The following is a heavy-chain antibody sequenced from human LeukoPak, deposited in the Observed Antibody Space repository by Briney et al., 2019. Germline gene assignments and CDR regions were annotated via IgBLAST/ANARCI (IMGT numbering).Heavy chain of an antibody. CDR1: GFSFSDYY. J-gene: IGHJ3*02. D-gene: IGHD1-26*01. Sequence: GGSLRLSCAASGFSFSDYYVSWIRQAPGKGLECVSYISSRGTTIYYADSVKGRFTISRDNAKNSLYLQMNSLRAEDTALYYCARDPGESGSYGAFDIWGQGTMVTVSS. CDR3: ARDPGESGSYGAFDI. V-gene: IGHV3-11*04. CDR2: ISSRGTTI.